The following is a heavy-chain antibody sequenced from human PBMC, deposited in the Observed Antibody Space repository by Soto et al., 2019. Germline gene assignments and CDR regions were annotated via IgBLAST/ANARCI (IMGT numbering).Heavy chain of an antibody. D-gene: IGHD2-15*01. CDR1: GGSISGYY. CDR3: ARELTEVDDPFDL. Sequence: PSETLSLTCTVSGGSISGYYWSWIRQPPGKGLEWIGYMYNTGSTVYNPSFKSRFTISRDNSKNMLYLQMNSLRTEDTAMYYCARELTEVDDPFDLWGQGTMVTVSS. CDR2: MYNTGST. J-gene: IGHJ3*01. V-gene: IGHV4-59*01.